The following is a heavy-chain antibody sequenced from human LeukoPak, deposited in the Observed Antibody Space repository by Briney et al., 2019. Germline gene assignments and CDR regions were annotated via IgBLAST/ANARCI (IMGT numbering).Heavy chain of an antibody. J-gene: IGHJ4*02. CDR1: GGSISSSSYY. Sequence: SETLSLTCTVSGGSISSSSYYCGWIRQPPGKGLEWIVSIYYSGSTYYNPSLKSRVTISVDTSKNQFSLKLSSVTAADTAVYYWARVATGLYFDYWGQGTLVTVSS. V-gene: IGHV4-39*07. CDR2: IYYSGST. CDR3: ARVATGLYFDY. D-gene: IGHD5-24*01.